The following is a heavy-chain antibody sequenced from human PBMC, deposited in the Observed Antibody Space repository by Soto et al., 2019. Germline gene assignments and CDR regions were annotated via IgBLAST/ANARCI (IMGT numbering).Heavy chain of an antibody. D-gene: IGHD2-15*01. CDR2: IIGSGGGI. V-gene: IGHV3-23*01. CDR3: AKNPSLIVVEWFDP. J-gene: IGHJ5*02. CDR1: GFTFSNYG. Sequence: EVQLLESGGGLVQPGGSLRVSCTASGFTFSNYGMSWVRQAPGKGLGWVSSIIGSGGGIYYADSVRGRFTISRDDSKNTLYLQMNDLRVEDTAVYYCAKNPSLIVVEWFDPWGQGTLVTVSS.